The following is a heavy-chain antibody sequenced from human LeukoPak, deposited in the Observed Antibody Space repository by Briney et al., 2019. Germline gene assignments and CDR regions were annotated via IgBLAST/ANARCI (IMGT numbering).Heavy chain of an antibody. V-gene: IGHV1-69*05. CDR3: ARGPRGVATAIRGFFYYYFYMDV. J-gene: IGHJ6*03. Sequence: ASVKVSCKGSGGTFSSYAFTWVRQAPGQGLEWMGGIIPVFGTTNYAQKFQGRVTISTDESTGTTSMELNSLRSEGTAVYYCARGPRGVATAIRGFFYYYFYMDVWGKGTTVTVSS. D-gene: IGHD2-2*02. CDR1: GGTFSSYA. CDR2: IIPVFGTT.